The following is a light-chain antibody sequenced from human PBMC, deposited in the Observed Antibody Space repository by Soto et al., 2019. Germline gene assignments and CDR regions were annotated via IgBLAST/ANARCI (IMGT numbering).Light chain of an antibody. CDR2: NNN. Sequence: QAVVTQPPSASGTPGQRVSISCFGSSSNIGSTTVNWYQQLPGTAPKLLIYNNNQRPSGVPDRFSGSKSGTSASLDISGLQSEDEADYYCAAWDDSLNGPVFGGGTKLTVL. J-gene: IGLJ2*01. V-gene: IGLV1-44*01. CDR3: AAWDDSLNGPV. CDR1: SSNIGSTT.